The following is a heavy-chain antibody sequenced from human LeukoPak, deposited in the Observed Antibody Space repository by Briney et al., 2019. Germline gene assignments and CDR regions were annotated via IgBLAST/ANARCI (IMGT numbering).Heavy chain of an antibody. CDR2: IKQDGSEK. D-gene: IGHD3-22*01. CDR1: GFTFSSYW. V-gene: IGHV3-7*01. Sequence: PGGSLRLSCAASGFTFSSYWMSWVRQAPGKGLEWVANIKQDGSEKYYVDSVKGRFTISRDNAKNSLYLQMNSLRAEDTAVYYCASYPEYYYDSSGYSSLPDAFDIWGQGTMVTVSS. J-gene: IGHJ3*02. CDR3: ASYPEYYYDSSGYSSLPDAFDI.